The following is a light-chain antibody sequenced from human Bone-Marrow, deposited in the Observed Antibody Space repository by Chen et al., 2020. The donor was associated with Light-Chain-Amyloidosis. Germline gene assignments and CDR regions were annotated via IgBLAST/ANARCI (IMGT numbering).Light chain of an antibody. J-gene: IGKJ1*01. CDR2: GAS. CDR1: ESVSTN. CDR3: QQYSYWPPWT. V-gene: IGKV3-15*01. Sequence: EIVLTQSPAILSVSPGERAALSCRASESVSTNLAWYQQEPGQAPSLLIYGASTRATGIPTRFSGSGSGTEFTLTISSLQSEDFAVYFCQQYSYWPPWTFGQGTKVEIK.